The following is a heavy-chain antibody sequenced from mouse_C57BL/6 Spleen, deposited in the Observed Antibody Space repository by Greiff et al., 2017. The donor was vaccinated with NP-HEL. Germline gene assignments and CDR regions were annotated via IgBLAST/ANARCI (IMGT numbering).Heavy chain of an antibody. CDR3: ARAYYGSSHFAY. CDR2: ISSGSSTI. J-gene: IGHJ3*01. CDR1: GFTFSDYG. V-gene: IGHV5-17*01. Sequence: DVMLVESGGGLVKPGGSLKLSCAASGFTFSDYGMHWVRQAPEKGLEWVAYISSGSSTIYYADTVKGRFTISRDNAKNTLFLQMTCLRSEDTAMYYCARAYYGSSHFAYWGQGTLVTVSA. D-gene: IGHD1-1*01.